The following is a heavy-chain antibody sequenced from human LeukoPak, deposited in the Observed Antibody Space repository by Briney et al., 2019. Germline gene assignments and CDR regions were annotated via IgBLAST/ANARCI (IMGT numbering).Heavy chain of an antibody. CDR3: ARQAAGSYGDYFEY. J-gene: IGHJ4*02. CDR2: IYYSGRT. Sequence: PSETLSLTCTVSGGSTSNSNYYWGWIRQPPGKGLEWIGSIYYSGRTYYKSSLKSRVTTSVDTSKNQFSLKLSSVTAADTAVYYCARQAAGSYGDYFEYWGQGTLVTVSS. CDR1: GGSTSNSNYY. V-gene: IGHV4-39*01. D-gene: IGHD3-9*01.